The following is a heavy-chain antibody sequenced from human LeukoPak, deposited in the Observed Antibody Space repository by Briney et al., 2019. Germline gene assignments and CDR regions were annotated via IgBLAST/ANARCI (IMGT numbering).Heavy chain of an antibody. D-gene: IGHD2-15*01. V-gene: IGHV4-59*01. J-gene: IGHJ4*02. CDR1: GGSISSYY. CDR2: IYYSGST. CDR3: ARGGGYCSSGSCFPFDC. Sequence: SETLSPTCTVSGGSISSYYWSWIRQPPGKGLEWIGNIYYSGSTNYNPSLKSRVTISVDTSKSQFSPKLSSVTAADTAVYYCARGGGYCSSGSCFPFDCWGQGTLVTVSS.